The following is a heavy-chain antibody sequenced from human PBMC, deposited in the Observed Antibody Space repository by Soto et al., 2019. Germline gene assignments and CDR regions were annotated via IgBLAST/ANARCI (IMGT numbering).Heavy chain of an antibody. V-gene: IGHV3-48*01. Sequence: LVESEGALVQPGGSLRLSCAASGFAFGAYSFRWVRQAPGKGLEWVSYISSSATTIYYADSVKGRFTVSRDNAKNLLFLQMESLRAEDTAVYYCARGGGDYVHEWYFDLWGRGTLVAVSS. D-gene: IGHD4-17*01. CDR2: ISSSATTI. CDR1: GFAFGAYS. J-gene: IGHJ2*01. CDR3: ARGGGDYVHEWYFDL.